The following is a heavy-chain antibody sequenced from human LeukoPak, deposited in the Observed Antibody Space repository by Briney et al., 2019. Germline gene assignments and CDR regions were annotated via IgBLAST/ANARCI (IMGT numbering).Heavy chain of an antibody. CDR1: GFTFSSYG. J-gene: IGHJ4*02. D-gene: IGHD3-10*01. Sequence: GGSLRLSCAASGFTFSSYGMHWVRQAPGKGLEWVANIKQDGSEKCYVESVKGRFTISRDNAKNSLYLQMNSLKAEDTAVYYCARAQSRGVHWVNYWGQGTLVTVSS. CDR2: IKQDGSEK. V-gene: IGHV3-7*04. CDR3: ARAQSRGVHWVNY.